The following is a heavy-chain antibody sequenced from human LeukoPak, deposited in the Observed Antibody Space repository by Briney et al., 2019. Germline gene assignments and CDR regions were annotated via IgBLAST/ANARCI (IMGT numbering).Heavy chain of an antibody. CDR2: IKTDGSSA. CDR3: ATLQLWNSPFDY. D-gene: IGHD5-18*01. V-gene: IGHV3-74*01. CDR1: GFSFSSYW. Sequence: GGSLRLSCAASGFSFSSYWMHWVRQAPGKGLVWVSRIKTDGSSATYADSVKGRFTISRDNAKNTLYLQMNSLRAEDTAVYYCATLQLWNSPFDYWGQGTLVTVSS. J-gene: IGHJ4*02.